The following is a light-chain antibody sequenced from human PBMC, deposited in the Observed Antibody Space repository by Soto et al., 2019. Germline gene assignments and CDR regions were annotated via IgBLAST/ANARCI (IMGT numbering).Light chain of an antibody. J-gene: IGKJ4*01. CDR3: QQYGDWPGA. CDR1: QSVGSK. V-gene: IGKV3D-15*01. Sequence: EIVMTQSPPTLSVSPGERATFSCRASQSVGSKLAWYQQRPGQAPRLLIYDASNRATGIPARFSGSGSGTEFSLTISSLQSEDFAVYSCQQYGDWPGAFGGGTKVEIK. CDR2: DAS.